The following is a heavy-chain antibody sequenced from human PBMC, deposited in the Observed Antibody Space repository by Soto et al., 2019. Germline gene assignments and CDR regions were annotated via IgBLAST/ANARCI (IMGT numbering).Heavy chain of an antibody. CDR2: IYYSGST. J-gene: IGHJ4*02. Sequence: SETLSLTCTVSGGSISSGGYSWIWIRQPPGKGLEWIGYIYYSGSTNYNPSLKSRVTISVDTSKNQFSLKLSSVTAADTAVYYCARRYSSGFDYWGQGTLVTVSS. CDR3: ARRYSSGFDY. D-gene: IGHD6-19*01. CDR1: GGSISSGGYS. V-gene: IGHV4-61*08.